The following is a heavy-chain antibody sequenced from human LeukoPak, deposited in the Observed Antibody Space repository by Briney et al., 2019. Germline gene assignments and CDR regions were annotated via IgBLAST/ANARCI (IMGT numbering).Heavy chain of an antibody. V-gene: IGHV4-34*01. Sequence: SETLSLTCAVYGGSFSGYYWSWIRQPPGKGLEWIGEINHSGSTNYNPSLKSRVTISVDTSKNQSSLKLSSVTAADTAVYYCARDCGGDCWAFDIWGQGTMVTVSS. CDR3: ARDCGGDCWAFDI. CDR2: INHSGST. J-gene: IGHJ3*02. D-gene: IGHD2-21*02. CDR1: GGSFSGYY.